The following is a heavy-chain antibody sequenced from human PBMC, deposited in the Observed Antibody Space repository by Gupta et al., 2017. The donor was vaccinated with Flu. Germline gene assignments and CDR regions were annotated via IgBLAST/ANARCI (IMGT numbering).Heavy chain of an antibody. CDR3: VRDTSYHGTGPHFDR. J-gene: IGHJ4*02. CDR2: IHPDGSRT. D-gene: IGHD2-8*02. V-gene: IGHV3-74*03. Sequence: EVQLVASGGGLFQPGGSLPISCAASGFPLSSHWLTWVRQVPGKGLMWVSRIHPDGSRTTYADSVKGRFTVSRDNARNTVYLQMNGLRAEDTASYYCVRDTSYHGTGPHFDRWGQGALVTVSS. CDR1: GFPLSSHW.